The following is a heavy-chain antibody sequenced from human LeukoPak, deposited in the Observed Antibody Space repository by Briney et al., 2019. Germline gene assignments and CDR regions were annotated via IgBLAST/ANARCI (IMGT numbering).Heavy chain of an antibody. Sequence: GASVKVSCKASGYTFTNSYIHWVRQAPGQVLEWMGLINPDGGNTNYAQNFQGRVTLTRDTSTSTVYMELRSLRSDDTAVYYCARGKGSIAARPYYYYYMDVWGKGTTATVSS. J-gene: IGHJ6*03. D-gene: IGHD6-6*01. CDR3: ARGKGSIAARPYYYYYMDV. CDR2: INPDGGNT. CDR1: GYTFTNSY. V-gene: IGHV1-46*01.